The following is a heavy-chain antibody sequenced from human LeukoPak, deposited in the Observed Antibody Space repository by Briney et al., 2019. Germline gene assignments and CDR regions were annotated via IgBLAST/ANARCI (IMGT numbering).Heavy chain of an antibody. CDR2: IYTSGST. J-gene: IGHJ6*03. D-gene: IGHD1-26*01. V-gene: IGHV4-4*07. Sequence: PSETLSLTCTVSGGSISSYYWSWIRQPAGKGLEWIGRIYTSGSTNYNPSLKSRVTISVDKSKNQFSLKLSSVTAADTAVYYCAREGAANFSYYYYYMDVWGKGTTVTVSS. CDR1: GGSISSYY. CDR3: AREGAANFSYYYYYMDV.